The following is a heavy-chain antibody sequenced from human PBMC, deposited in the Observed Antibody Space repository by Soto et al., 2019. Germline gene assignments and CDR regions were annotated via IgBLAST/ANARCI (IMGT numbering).Heavy chain of an antibody. CDR2: ISSSGSYI. D-gene: IGHD6-19*01. CDR3: AKELHTSSGWSQVIY. J-gene: IGHJ4*02. Sequence: GGSLRLSCAASGFTFSSYSMNWVRQAPGKGLEWVSSISSSGSYIYYADSVKGRFTISRDNAKNSLYLQMNSLRAEDTAVYYCAKELHTSSGWSQVIYWGQGTRVTVSS. CDR1: GFTFSSYS. V-gene: IGHV3-21*04.